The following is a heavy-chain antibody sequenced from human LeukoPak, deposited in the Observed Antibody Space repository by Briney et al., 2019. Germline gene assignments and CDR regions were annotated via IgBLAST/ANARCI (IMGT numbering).Heavy chain of an antibody. V-gene: IGHV3-74*01. CDR3: TRVSGLGMNEYYYL. CDR2: INDDGSNT. Sequence: PGGSPRLSCAVSGFTLSGAWMHWVRQAPGKGLMWVSRINDDGSNTRHADSVKGRFTISRDIAKNTLYLQMNSLRAEDTAVYYCTRVSGLGMNEYYYLWGQGTLVTVSS. CDR1: GFTLSGAW. D-gene: IGHD3-10*01. J-gene: IGHJ4*02.